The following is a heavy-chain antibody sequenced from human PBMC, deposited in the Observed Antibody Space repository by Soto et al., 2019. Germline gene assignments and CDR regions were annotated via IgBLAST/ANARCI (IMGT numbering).Heavy chain of an antibody. J-gene: IGHJ4*02. D-gene: IGHD4-17*01. CDR2: IYPGDSDA. V-gene: IGHV5-51*01. Sequence: GESLQISCMGSGYDFTTLWIACVRQTPEKGLEWVGIIYPGDSDARYNPSFEGLVVISVNNLITTAYLQWGSLKASDTAIYFCATGTTISTYRHYYFDHWGEGTPVTVSS. CDR3: ATGTTISTYRHYYFDH. CDR1: GYDFTTLW.